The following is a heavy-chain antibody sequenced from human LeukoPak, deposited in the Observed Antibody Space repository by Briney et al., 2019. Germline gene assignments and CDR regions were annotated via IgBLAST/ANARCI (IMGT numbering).Heavy chain of an antibody. J-gene: IGHJ3*02. V-gene: IGHV5-51*01. Sequence: GESLQISCKGSGYSFTSYWIGWVRQMPGKGLEWMGIIYPGDSDTRYSPSFQGQVTISADKSISTAYLQWSSLKASDTAMYYRARRRDIVVVVAGNHAFDIWGQGTMVTVSS. D-gene: IGHD2-15*01. CDR2: IYPGDSDT. CDR1: GYSFTSYW. CDR3: ARRRDIVVVVAGNHAFDI.